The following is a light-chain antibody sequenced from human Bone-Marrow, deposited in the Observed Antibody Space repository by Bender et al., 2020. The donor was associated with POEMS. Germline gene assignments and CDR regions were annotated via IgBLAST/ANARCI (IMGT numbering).Light chain of an antibody. V-gene: IGLV1-40*01. Sequence: QSVLTQPPSVSGAPGQRVTISCTGSSSNIGAGHHVHWYQQLPGTAPKVLIYGNTNRPSGVSSRFSASKSGNTASLTISGLQSEDEADYYCCSYTTTNTWVFGGGTKVTVL. J-gene: IGLJ3*02. CDR1: SSNIGAGHH. CDR2: GNT. CDR3: CSYTTTNTWV.